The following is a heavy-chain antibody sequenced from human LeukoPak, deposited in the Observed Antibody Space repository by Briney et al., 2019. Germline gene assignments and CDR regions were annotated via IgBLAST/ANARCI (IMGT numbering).Heavy chain of an antibody. CDR3: ASRQWLTYYFDS. CDR2: IRYDGSNK. CDR1: GFTFSSYG. D-gene: IGHD6-19*01. Sequence: PGGSLRLSCAASGFTFSSYGMHWVRQAPGKGLEWVAFIRYDGSNKYYADSVKGRFTISRDNAKNSLYLQMNSLRAEDTAVYFCASRQWLTYYFDSWGQGTLVTVSS. V-gene: IGHV3-30*02. J-gene: IGHJ4*02.